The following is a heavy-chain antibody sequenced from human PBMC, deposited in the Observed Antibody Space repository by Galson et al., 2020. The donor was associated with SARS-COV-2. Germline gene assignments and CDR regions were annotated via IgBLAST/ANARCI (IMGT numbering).Heavy chain of an antibody. CDR3: ARVGNDYDSSGYYYDY. CDR2: VNHSGST. Sequence: SETLSLPCAVYGGSFSDYYWTWIRQPPGMGLEWIGEVNHSGSTHYNPSLKSRVAISVATSKNQFSLKLIYVNTADTAVYYCARVGNDYDSSGYYYDYWGQGTLVTVSS. D-gene: IGHD3-22*01. V-gene: IGHV4-34*01. J-gene: IGHJ4*02. CDR1: GGSFSDYY.